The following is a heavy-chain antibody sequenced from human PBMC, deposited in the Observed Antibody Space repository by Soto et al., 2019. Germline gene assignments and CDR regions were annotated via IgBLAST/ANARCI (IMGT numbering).Heavy chain of an antibody. CDR1: GFTFSSYA. V-gene: IGHV3-30-3*01. Sequence: QVQLVESGGGVVQPGRSLRLSCAASGFTFSSYAMHWVRQAPGEGLEWVAVISYDGSNKYFADSVKGRFTISRDNSKNTLYLQMSSLRAEDTAVYYCARVVTDSCSWYDMDVWGQGTTVTVSS. D-gene: IGHD6-13*01. J-gene: IGHJ6*02. CDR2: ISYDGSNK. CDR3: ARVVTDSCSWYDMDV.